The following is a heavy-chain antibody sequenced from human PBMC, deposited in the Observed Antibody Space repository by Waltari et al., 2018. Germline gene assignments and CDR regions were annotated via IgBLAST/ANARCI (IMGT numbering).Heavy chain of an antibody. CDR2: ISDSGVIT. CDR1: GYNLISYA. CDR3: ARHLYSIDYLELGN. Sequence: EVHLLESGGGLAQPGGSLRLYCAAAGYNLISYAMSWVRQAPGKGLEWVSGISDSGVITKYADSVKGRFTVSRDNSKNTVFLQLNSLRAEDTAIYYCARHLYSIDYLELGNWGQGTLVTVSS. D-gene: IGHD3-22*01. V-gene: IGHV3-23*01. J-gene: IGHJ4*02.